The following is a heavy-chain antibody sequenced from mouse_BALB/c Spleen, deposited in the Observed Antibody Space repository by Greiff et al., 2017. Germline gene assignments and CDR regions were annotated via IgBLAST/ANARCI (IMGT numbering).Heavy chain of an antibody. D-gene: IGHD1-1*01. V-gene: IGHV5-4*02. CDR2: ISDGGSYT. J-gene: IGHJ4*01. Sequence: EVKVVESGGGLVKPGGSLKLSCAASGFTFSDYYMYWVRQTPEKRLEWVATISDGGSYTYYPDSVKGRFTISRDNAKNNLYLQMSSLKSEDTAMYYCARDGWAYGAMDYWGQGTSVTVSS. CDR3: ARDGWAYGAMDY. CDR1: GFTFSDYY.